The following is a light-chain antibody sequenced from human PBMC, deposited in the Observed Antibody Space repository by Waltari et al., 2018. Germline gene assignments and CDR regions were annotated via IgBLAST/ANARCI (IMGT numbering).Light chain of an antibody. CDR3: SSYAGSSKGV. CDR1: SSDVGNYKR. J-gene: IGLJ2*01. V-gene: IGLV2-23*02. CDR2: AVS. Sequence: QSALTQPASVSGSPGQSITISCTGTSSDVGNYKRVSWYQQHPGKAPKLMIYAVSQRPSGVSDRFSGSKSVDMASLTSSGLQPEDEAEYFCSSYAGSSKGVFGGGTKVTVL.